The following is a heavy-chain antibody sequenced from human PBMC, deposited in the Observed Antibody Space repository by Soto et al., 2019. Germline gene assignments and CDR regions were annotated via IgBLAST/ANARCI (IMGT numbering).Heavy chain of an antibody. D-gene: IGHD6-19*01. Sequence: SETLSLTCTVSGGSISSYYWSWIRQPPGKGLEWIGYIYYSGSTNYNPSLKSRVTISVDTSKNQFSLKLSSVTAADTAVYYCARVPGGGWYGIYYFDYWGQGTLVTVSS. CDR3: ARVPGGGWYGIYYFDY. CDR2: IYYSGST. V-gene: IGHV4-59*01. J-gene: IGHJ4*02. CDR1: GGSISSYY.